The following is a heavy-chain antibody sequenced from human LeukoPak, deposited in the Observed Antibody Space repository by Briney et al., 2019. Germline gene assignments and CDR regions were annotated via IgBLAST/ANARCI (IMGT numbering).Heavy chain of an antibody. CDR3: ASGTLRLT. CDR1: GYTFTSYY. J-gene: IGHJ5*02. V-gene: IGHV1-8*02. CDR2: LNTKNGNT. Sequence: ASVKVSCKASGYTFTSYYMHWVRQATGQGLEWMGWLNTKNGNTGYAQKFRGRVTMTRNTSISTAYMELRGLRSDDTAVYYCASGTLRLTWGQGTRVTVSS.